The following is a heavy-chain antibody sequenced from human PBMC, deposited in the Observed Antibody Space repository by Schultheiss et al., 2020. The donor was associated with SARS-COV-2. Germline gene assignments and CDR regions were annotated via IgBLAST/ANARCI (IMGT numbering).Heavy chain of an antibody. Sequence: GGSLRLSCKGSGYSFTSYWIGWVRQMPGKGLEWMGIIYPGDSDTRYSPSFQGQVTISADKSISTAYLQWSSLKASDTAMYYCARHHYYGSGSYYNFWGDYYYYYGMDVWGQGTTVTVSS. CDR2: IYPGDSDT. CDR3: ARHHYYGSGSYYNFWGDYYYYYGMDV. D-gene: IGHD3-10*01. J-gene: IGHJ6*02. CDR1: GYSFTSYW. V-gene: IGHV5-51*01.